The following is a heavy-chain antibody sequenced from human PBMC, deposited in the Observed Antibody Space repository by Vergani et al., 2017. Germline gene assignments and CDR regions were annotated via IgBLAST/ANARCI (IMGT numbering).Heavy chain of an antibody. D-gene: IGHD1-26*01. CDR1: GFTFSSYA. V-gene: IGHV3-30*01. Sequence: QVQLVESGGGVVQPGRSLRLSCAASGFTFSSYAMHWVRQAPGKGLEWVAVISYDGSNKYYADSVKGRFTISRDNSKNTLYLQMNSLRAEDTAVYYCAREGVRWELQGGDFDYWGQGTLVTVSS. J-gene: IGHJ4*02. CDR2: ISYDGSNK. CDR3: AREGVRWELQGGDFDY.